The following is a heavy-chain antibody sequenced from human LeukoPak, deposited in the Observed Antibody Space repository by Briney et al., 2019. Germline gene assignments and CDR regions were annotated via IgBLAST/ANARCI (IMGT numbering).Heavy chain of an antibody. D-gene: IGHD3-3*01. V-gene: IGHV4-31*11. J-gene: IGHJ4*02. CDR1: GGSFSGYY. CDR2: IYYSGST. CDR3: ARVGYYDFWSGYIDY. Sequence: SETLSLTCAVYGGSFSGYYWSWIRQHPGKGMEWIGYIYYSGSTYYNPSLKSRVTISVDTSKNQFSLKLSSVTAADTAVYYCARVGYYDFWSGYIDYWGQGTLVTVSS.